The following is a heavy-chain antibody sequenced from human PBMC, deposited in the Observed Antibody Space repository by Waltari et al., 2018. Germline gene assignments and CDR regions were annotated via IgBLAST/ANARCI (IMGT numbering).Heavy chain of an antibody. Sequence: VRQAPGQGLEWMGGIIPIFGTANYAQKFQGRVTITADESTSTAYMELSSLRSEDTAVYYCASPFGGYSYGHRGYFDYWGQGTLVTVSS. CDR2: IIPIFGTA. D-gene: IGHD5-18*01. V-gene: IGHV1-69*01. J-gene: IGHJ4*02. CDR3: ASPFGGYSYGHRGYFDY.